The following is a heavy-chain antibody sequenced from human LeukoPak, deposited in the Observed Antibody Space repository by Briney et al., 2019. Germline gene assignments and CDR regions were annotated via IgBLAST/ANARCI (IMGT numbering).Heavy chain of an antibody. D-gene: IGHD3-10*01. V-gene: IGHV4-31*02. CDR2: IYYSGST. J-gene: IGHJ4*02. CDR3: ARNYGSGSYREGFDY. CDR1: GFTFSDYA. Sequence: LTLSCAASGFTFSDYAMSWVRQAPGQGLEWIGYIYYSGSTYYNPSLKSRVTISVDTSKNQFSLKLSSVTAADTAVYYCARNYGSGSYREGFDYWGQGTLVTVSS.